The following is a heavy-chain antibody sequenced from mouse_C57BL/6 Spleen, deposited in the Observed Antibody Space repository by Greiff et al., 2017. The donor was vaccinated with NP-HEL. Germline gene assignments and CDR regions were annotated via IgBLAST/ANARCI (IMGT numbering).Heavy chain of an antibody. CDR3: ARGGSLPGWAY. V-gene: IGHV1-19*01. D-gene: IGHD6-5*01. CDR2: INPYNGGT. Sequence: VQLQQSGPVLVKPGASVKMSCKASGYTFTDYYMNWVKQSHGKSLEWIGVINPYNGGTSYNQKFKGKATLTVDKSSSTAYMELNSLTSEDSAVYYCARGGSLPGWAYWGQGTLVTVSA. J-gene: IGHJ3*01. CDR1: GYTFTDYY.